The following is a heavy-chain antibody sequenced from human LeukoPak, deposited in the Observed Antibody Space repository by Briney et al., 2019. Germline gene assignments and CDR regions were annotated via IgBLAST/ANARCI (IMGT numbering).Heavy chain of an antibody. CDR2: IYYSGST. CDR1: GGSISSYY. Sequence: PSETLSLTCTVSGGSISSYYWSWIRQPPGKGLEWIGYIYYSGSTNYNPSLKSRVTISVDTSKNQFSLKLSSVTAADTAVYYCARASIAVAGGSWFDPWGQGTLVTVS. J-gene: IGHJ5*02. D-gene: IGHD6-19*01. V-gene: IGHV4-59*01. CDR3: ARASIAVAGGSWFDP.